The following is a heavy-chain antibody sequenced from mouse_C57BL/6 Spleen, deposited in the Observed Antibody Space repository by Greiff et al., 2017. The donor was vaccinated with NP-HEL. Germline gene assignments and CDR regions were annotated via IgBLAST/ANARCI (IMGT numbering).Heavy chain of an antibody. V-gene: IGHV1-81*01. CDR1: GYTFTSYG. J-gene: IGHJ2*01. Sequence: VKLMESGAELARPGASVKLSCKASGYTFTSYGISWVKQRTGQGLEWIGEIYPRSGNTYYNEKFKGKATLTADKSSSTAYMELRSLTSEDSAVYFCARGGTTNYFDYWGQGTTLTVSS. CDR3: ARGGTTNYFDY. CDR2: IYPRSGNT. D-gene: IGHD1-1*01.